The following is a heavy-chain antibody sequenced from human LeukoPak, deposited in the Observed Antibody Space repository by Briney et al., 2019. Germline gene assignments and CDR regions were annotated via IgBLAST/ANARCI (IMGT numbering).Heavy chain of an antibody. CDR1: GFTFSSYE. CDR3: ARDSVGDYGPDY. CDR2: ISSSGSTI. Sequence: RPGGSLRLSCAASGFTFSSYEMNWVRQAPGKGLEWVSYISSSGSTIYYADSVKGRFTISRDNAKNSLYLQMNSLRAEDTAVYYCARDSVGDYGPDYWGQGTLVTVSS. D-gene: IGHD4-17*01. J-gene: IGHJ4*02. V-gene: IGHV3-48*03.